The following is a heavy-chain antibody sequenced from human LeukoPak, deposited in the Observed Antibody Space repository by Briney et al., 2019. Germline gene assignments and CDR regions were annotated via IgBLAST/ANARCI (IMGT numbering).Heavy chain of an antibody. V-gene: IGHV5-10-1*01. J-gene: IGHJ5*02. CDR2: IDPSDSYT. CDR1: GYSFTSYW. Sequence: GESLKISCKGSGYSFTSYWISWVRQMPGKGLEWMGRIDPSDSYTNYSPSFQGHVTISADKSISTAYLQWSSLKASDTAMYYCASSYCGSTSCYINWFDPWGQGTLVTVSS. D-gene: IGHD2-2*02. CDR3: ASSYCGSTSCYINWFDP.